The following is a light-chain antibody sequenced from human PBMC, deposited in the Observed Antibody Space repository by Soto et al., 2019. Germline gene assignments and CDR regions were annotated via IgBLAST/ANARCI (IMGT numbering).Light chain of an antibody. V-gene: IGKV1-39*01. CDR1: QSLSTH. J-gene: IGKJ1*01. CDR3: QQSFGAPRT. Sequence: DIQMTQSPSSLSAALGDRVTVTCRASQSLSTHLNWFQQRPGKAPKLLIYGAYTLQDGVPSRFSGSGSETDFTLTISSLQPEDFATYYCQQSFGAPRTFGQGTRVDIK. CDR2: GAY.